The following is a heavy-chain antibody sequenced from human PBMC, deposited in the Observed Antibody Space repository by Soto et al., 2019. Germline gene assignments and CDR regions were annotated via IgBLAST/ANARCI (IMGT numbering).Heavy chain of an antibody. J-gene: IGHJ4*02. CDR2: INPTGVST. CDR1: GXTFTSYY. CDR3: VRSYDDSNGFSLYQFDY. Sequence: ASVXXNCXXXGXTFTSYYIHWVRQAPGQGLEWMGIINPTGVSTTYAQKFRGRVTMTRDTSTSTVYIDMSSLRSEDTAVYYCVRSYDDSNGFSLYQFDYWXQGXRVXVS. V-gene: IGHV1-46*01. D-gene: IGHD3-22*01.